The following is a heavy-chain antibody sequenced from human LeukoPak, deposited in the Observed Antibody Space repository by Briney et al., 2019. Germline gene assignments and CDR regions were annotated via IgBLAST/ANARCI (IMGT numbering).Heavy chain of an antibody. Sequence: GGSLRLSCAASGFTFSSYGMSWVRQAPGKGLEWVSAISGSGGSTYYADSVKGRFTISRDNYKNTLYLQMNSLRAEDTAVYYCAKEDYDYVWGSYRQLDYWGQGTLVTVSS. CDR3: AKEDYDYVWGSYRQLDY. V-gene: IGHV3-23*01. J-gene: IGHJ4*02. CDR1: GFTFSSYG. CDR2: ISGSGGST. D-gene: IGHD3-16*02.